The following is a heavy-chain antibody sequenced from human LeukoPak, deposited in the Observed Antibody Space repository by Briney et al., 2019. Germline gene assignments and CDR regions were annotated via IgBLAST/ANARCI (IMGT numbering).Heavy chain of an antibody. Sequence: PGGSLRLSCAASGFTFGSYWMTWVRQAPGRGLEWVANIKQDGSKKNYVDSVRGRFTISRDNAKNSLYLQMNSLRAEDMAVYYCATPLDYYDSSGYHQGGDWGQGTLVTVSS. V-gene: IGHV3-7*03. CDR3: ATPLDYYDSSGYHQGGD. CDR1: GFTFGSYW. CDR2: IKQDGSKK. D-gene: IGHD3-22*01. J-gene: IGHJ4*02.